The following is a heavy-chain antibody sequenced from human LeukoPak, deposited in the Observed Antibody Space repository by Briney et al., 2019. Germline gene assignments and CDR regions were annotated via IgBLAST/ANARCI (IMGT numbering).Heavy chain of an antibody. CDR2: ISYDGSNK. V-gene: IGHV3-30*18. CDR1: GFTFSSYG. D-gene: IGHD4-23*01. J-gene: IGHJ2*01. CDR3: AKGGYGGNRGYFDL. Sequence: GGSLRLSCAASGFTFSSYGMHWVRQAPGKGLEWVAVISYDGSNKYYVDFVKGRFTISRDNPRDTVDLQMSSLRVEDWAVYYCAKGGYGGNRGYFDLWGRGTLVTVSS.